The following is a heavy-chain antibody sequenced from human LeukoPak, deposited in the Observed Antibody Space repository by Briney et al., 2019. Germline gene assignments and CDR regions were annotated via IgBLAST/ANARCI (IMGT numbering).Heavy chain of an antibody. CDR1: GFTFSDYY. V-gene: IGHV3-11*04. CDR3: ARDNMITFGGVLTSDAFDI. CDR2: ISSSGSTI. D-gene: IGHD3-16*01. Sequence: GGSLRLSCAASGFTFSDYYMSWIRQAPGKGLEWVSYISSSGSTIYYADSVKGRFTISRDNAKNSLYLQMNSLRAEDTAVYYCARDNMITFGGVLTSDAFDIWGQGTMVTVSS. J-gene: IGHJ3*02.